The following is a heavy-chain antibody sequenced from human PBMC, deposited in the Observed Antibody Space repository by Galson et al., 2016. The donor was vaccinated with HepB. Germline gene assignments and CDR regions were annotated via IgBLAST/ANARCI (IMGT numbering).Heavy chain of an antibody. D-gene: IGHD6-25*01. Sequence: SGFTFSGYWMPWVRQAPGKGLEWVAHIKQDGSEKNYVDSVKGRFTISRDNAKNLVYLQMNSLRAEDTAMYYCASAPAATESDYWGQGTLVTVSP. J-gene: IGHJ4*02. CDR3: ASAPAATESDY. CDR2: IKQDGSEK. V-gene: IGHV3-7*01. CDR1: GFTFSGYW.